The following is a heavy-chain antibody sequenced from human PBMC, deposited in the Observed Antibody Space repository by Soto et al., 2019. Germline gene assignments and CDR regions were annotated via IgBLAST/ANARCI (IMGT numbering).Heavy chain of an antibody. CDR1: GFTFSTYW. D-gene: IGHD2-21*01. CDR3: VRGVNPFDI. CDR2: INSDGRST. J-gene: IGHJ3*02. V-gene: IGHV3-74*01. Sequence: LRLSCAASGFTFSTYWMHWVRQAPGKGLVWVSRINSDGRSTDYADSVKGRFTIPRDNAKNTLYLQMNSLRAEDTAVYYCVRGVNPFDIWGQGTMVTVSS.